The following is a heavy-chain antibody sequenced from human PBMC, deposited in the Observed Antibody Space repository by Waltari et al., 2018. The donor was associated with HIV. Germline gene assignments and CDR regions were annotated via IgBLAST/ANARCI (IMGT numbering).Heavy chain of an antibody. Sequence: QVQLQESGPGLVKPSQTLSLTCPVSGGSISSGSSSWRWIRQPAGKGLEWIGRIYTSGNTDYNPSLKSRVTISVDTSKNQFSLKLTSVTAADTAVYYCARARVRSGYGLYYYYGMDVWGQGTTVTVSS. CDR2: IYTSGNT. CDR3: ARARVRSGYGLYYYYGMDV. CDR1: GGSISSGSSS. V-gene: IGHV4-61*02. J-gene: IGHJ6*02. D-gene: IGHD5-12*01.